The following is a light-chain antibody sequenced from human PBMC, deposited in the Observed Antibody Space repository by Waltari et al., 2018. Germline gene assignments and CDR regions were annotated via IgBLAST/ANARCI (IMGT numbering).Light chain of an antibody. V-gene: IGKV3-15*01. CDR2: GAS. J-gene: IGKJ4*01. CDR3: QQYNNWLSLT. Sequence: DIVMTQSPATLSVSPGERATLSCRASQSVSTNLAWYQQKPGQPPRLLSSGASTRATDSPARFSGSGSGTEFTLTISSLQSEDFAVYYCQQYNNWLSLTFGGGTKVEIK. CDR1: QSVSTN.